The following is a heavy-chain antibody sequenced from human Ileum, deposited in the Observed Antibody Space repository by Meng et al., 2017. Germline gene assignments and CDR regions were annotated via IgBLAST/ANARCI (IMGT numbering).Heavy chain of an antibody. D-gene: IGHD2-15*01. Sequence: GESLKISCTGSGYSFTNYWIAWVRQRPGKGLEWMGIIYPGDSDTKYSPSFQGQITLSVDRSTSTAYLQWNSLKASDTGMYYCARRDTSGGNHDKHYPHPRDVWGQGTTVTVSS. CDR2: IYPGDSDT. J-gene: IGHJ6*02. CDR1: GYSFTNYW. V-gene: IGHV5-51*01. CDR3: ARRDTSGGNHDKHYPHPRDV.